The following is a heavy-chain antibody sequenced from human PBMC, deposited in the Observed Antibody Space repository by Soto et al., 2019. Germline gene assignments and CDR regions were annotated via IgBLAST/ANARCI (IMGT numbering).Heavy chain of an antibody. V-gene: IGHV3-9*01. CDR1: GFTFDDNA. J-gene: IGHJ4*02. CDR3: AISQDRGGRTTFIY. D-gene: IGHD3-16*01. CDR2: INWKSDI. Sequence: GGSLRLSCAVSGFTFDDNAMHWVRQAPEKGLEWVSGINWKSDIGYADSVKARYNITRDNAENSLYLKMNSLRAEDTALYYCAISQDRGGRTTFIYWGQGTKVTVSS.